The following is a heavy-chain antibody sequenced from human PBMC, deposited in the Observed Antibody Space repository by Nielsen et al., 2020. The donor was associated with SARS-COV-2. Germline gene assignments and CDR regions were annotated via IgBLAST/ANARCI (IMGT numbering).Heavy chain of an antibody. CDR1: GFTFSSYG. Sequence: GGSLRLSCAASGFTFSSYGMHWARQAPGKGLEWVALISNDESKIYYSDFVKGRFTISRDNSNKSLYLQMNSLRPEDTAVYYCTSEMATWGQGTPVTVSS. CDR3: TSEMAT. V-gene: IGHV3-30*03. D-gene: IGHD5-24*01. CDR2: ISNDESKI. J-gene: IGHJ4*02.